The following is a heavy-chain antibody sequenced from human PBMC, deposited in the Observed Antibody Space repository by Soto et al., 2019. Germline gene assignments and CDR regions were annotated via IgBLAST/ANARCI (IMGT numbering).Heavy chain of an antibody. CDR2: INAGNGNT. V-gene: IGHV1-3*01. CDR3: AVSSGWYRDDFDY. J-gene: IGHJ4*02. Sequence: ASVKVSCKASGYTFTSYAMHWVRQAPEQRLEWMGWINAGNGNTKYSQKFQGRVTITRDTSASTAYMELSSLRSEDTAVYYCAVSSGWYRDDFDYWGQGTLVTVSS. D-gene: IGHD6-19*01. CDR1: GYTFTSYA.